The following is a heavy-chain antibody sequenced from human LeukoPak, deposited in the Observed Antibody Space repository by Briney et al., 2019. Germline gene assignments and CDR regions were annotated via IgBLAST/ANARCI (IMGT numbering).Heavy chain of an antibody. Sequence: PGGSLRLSCAASGFTFSSYSMNWVRQAPGKGLEWVSSISSSSSYIYYADSVKGRFTISRDNAKNSLYLQMNSLRAEDTAVYYCARDRCSSTSCLNWGQGTLVTVSS. D-gene: IGHD2-2*01. J-gene: IGHJ4*02. CDR1: GFTFSSYS. CDR2: ISSSSSYI. CDR3: ARDRCSSTSCLN. V-gene: IGHV3-21*01.